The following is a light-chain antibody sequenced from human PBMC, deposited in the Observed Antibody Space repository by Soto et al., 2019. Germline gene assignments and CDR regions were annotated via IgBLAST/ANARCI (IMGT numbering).Light chain of an antibody. CDR2: GAS. V-gene: IGKV3-20*01. CDR3: QQYGSSPTWT. J-gene: IGKJ1*01. Sequence: EIVLTQSPGTLSLSPGERATLSCRASQSVSSSYLAWYQQKPGQAPRLLIYGASSRATGIPDRFSGSGSGTXFXLXXXRLEPEDFAVYYCQQYGSSPTWTFGQGTKVEIK. CDR1: QSVSSSY.